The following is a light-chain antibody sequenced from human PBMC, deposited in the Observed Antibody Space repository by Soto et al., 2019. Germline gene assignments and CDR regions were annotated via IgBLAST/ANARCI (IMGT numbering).Light chain of an antibody. CDR2: EGS. CDR3: CSYAGSATFL. J-gene: IGLJ2*01. CDR1: NL. V-gene: IGLV2-23*03. Sequence: QSALTQPASVSGSPGQSITISCTGTNLVSWYQQHPGKAPKLMIYEGSKRPSGVSNRFSGSKSGNTASLTISGLQAEDEADYYCCSYAGSATFLFGGGTQLTVL.